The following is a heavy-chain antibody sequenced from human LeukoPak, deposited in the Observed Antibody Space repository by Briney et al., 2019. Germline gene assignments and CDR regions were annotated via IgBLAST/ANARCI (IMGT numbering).Heavy chain of an antibody. V-gene: IGHV4-39*01. J-gene: IGHJ3*02. Sequence: SETLSLTCTVSVGSISSSSYYYGWVRQPPGKGLEWVGSIYYSGSTYYNPSLKSRVTISVDTSKNQFSLKLSSVTAADTAVYYCARRDSGSYYDAFDIWGQGTMVTVSS. CDR1: VGSISSSSYY. D-gene: IGHD1-26*01. CDR3: ARRDSGSYYDAFDI. CDR2: IYYSGST.